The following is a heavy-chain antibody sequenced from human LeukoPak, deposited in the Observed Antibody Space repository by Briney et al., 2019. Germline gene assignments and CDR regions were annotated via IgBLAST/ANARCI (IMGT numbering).Heavy chain of an antibody. CDR3: ARGYSGYDYAFDY. D-gene: IGHD5-12*01. Sequence: SETLSLTCSVSGASISSGSNYWGWIRQPPGKTLGWIGSIYSSGSTYYNPSLKSRVIIIIDTPKNHFSLTLSSVTAADTAVYYCARGYSGYDYAFDYWGQGTLVTVSS. CDR2: IYSSGST. CDR1: GASISSGSNY. J-gene: IGHJ4*02. V-gene: IGHV4-39*07.